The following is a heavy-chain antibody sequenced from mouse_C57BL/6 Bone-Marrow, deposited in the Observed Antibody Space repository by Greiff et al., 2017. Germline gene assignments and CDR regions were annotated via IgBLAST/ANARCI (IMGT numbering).Heavy chain of an antibody. CDR1: EYEFPSHD. V-gene: IGHV5-2*01. CDR3: ARRLRHWYFDV. CDR2: INSDGGST. Sequence: EVQVGEAGGRGGQPGGSLKLSCESNEYEFPSHDMSWVRKTPEKRLELVAAINSDGGSTYYPDTMERRFIISRDNTKKTLYLQMSSLRSEDTALYYCARRLRHWYFDVWGTGTTVTVSS. J-gene: IGHJ1*03. D-gene: IGHD2-4*01.